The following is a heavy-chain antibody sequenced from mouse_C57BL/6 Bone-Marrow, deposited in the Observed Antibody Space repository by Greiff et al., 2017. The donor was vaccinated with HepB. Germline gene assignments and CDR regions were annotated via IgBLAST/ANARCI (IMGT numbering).Heavy chain of an antibody. V-gene: IGHV5-17*01. Sequence: DVQLVESGGGLVKPGGSLKLSCAASGFTFSDYGMHWVRQAPEKGLEWVAYISSGSSTIYYADTVKGRFTISRDNAKNTLFLQMTSLRSEDTAMYYCAREIITTVVATDYWGQGTTLTVSS. D-gene: IGHD1-1*01. J-gene: IGHJ2*01. CDR1: GFTFSDYG. CDR3: AREIITTVVATDY. CDR2: ISSGSSTI.